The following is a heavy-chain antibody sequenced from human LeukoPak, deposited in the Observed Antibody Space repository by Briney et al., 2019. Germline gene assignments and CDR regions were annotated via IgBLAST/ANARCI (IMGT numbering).Heavy chain of an antibody. CDR1: GGSFSGYY. CDR3: ARRRVVPAARRGYFDY. J-gene: IGHJ4*02. V-gene: IGHV4-34*01. D-gene: IGHD2-2*01. Sequence: SETLSLTCAVYGGSFSGYYWSWIRQPPGKGLEWIGEINHSGSTNYSPSLKSRVTISVDTSKNQFSLKLSSVTAADTAVYYCARRRVVPAARRGYFDYWGQGTLVTVSS. CDR2: INHSGST.